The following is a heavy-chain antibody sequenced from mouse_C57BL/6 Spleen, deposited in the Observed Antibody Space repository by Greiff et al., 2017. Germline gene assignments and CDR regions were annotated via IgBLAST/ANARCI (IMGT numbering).Heavy chain of an antibody. CDR3: ARDGYDGYYVFYYAMDY. CDR2: IWSDGST. D-gene: IGHD2-3*01. V-gene: IGHV2-6*03. Sequence: VKLMESGPGLVAPSQSLSITCTVSGFSLTSYGVHWVRQPPGKGLEWLVVIWSDGSTTYNSALKSRLSISKDNSKSQVFLKMNSLQTDDTAMYYCARDGYDGYYVFYYAMDYWGQGTSVTVSS. J-gene: IGHJ4*01. CDR1: GFSLTSYG.